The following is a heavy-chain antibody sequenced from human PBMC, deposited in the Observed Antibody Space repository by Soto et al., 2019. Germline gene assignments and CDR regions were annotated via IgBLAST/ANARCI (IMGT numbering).Heavy chain of an antibody. CDR1: GYTFTSYG. D-gene: IGHD3-10*01. J-gene: IGHJ4*02. CDR2: ISANNGNT. CDR3: ARGRYGEY. V-gene: IGHV1-18*01. Sequence: QVHLVQSGAEVKKPGASVKVSCNGSGYTFTSYGITWVRQAPGQGLEWMGWISANNGNTEYAQKLQGRVTVTRDTTTSTAYMELRSLRSNDTAVYYCARGRYGEYWGQGALVTVSS.